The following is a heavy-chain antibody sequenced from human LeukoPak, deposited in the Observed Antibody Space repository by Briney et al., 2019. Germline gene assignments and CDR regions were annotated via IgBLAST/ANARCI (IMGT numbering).Heavy chain of an antibody. Sequence: SETLSLTCTVSGGSISSYYWSWIRQPPGKGLEWIGYIYYSGSTNYNPSLKSRVTISVGTSKNQFSLKLSSVTAADTAVYYCARGSGLELHNQFWFDPWGQGTLVTVSS. CDR1: GGSISSYY. CDR3: ARGSGLELHNQFWFDP. V-gene: IGHV4-59*01. J-gene: IGHJ5*02. CDR2: IYYSGST. D-gene: IGHD1-7*01.